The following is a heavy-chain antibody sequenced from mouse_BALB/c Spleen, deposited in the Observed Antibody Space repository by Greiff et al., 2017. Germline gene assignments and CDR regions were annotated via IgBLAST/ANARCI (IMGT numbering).Heavy chain of an antibody. CDR2: ISSGSSTI. CDR3: AREDDGYYHYYAMDY. D-gene: IGHD2-3*01. Sequence: EVHLVESGGGLVQPGGSRKLSCAASGFTFSSFGMHWVRQAPEKGLEWVAYISSGSSTIYYADTVKGRFTISRDNPKNTLFLQMTSLRSEDTAMYYCAREDDGYYHYYAMDYWGQGTSVTVSS. CDR1: GFTFSSFG. J-gene: IGHJ4*01. V-gene: IGHV5-17*02.